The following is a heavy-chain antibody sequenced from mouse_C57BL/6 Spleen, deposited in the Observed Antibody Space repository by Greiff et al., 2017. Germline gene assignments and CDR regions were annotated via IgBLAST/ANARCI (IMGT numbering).Heavy chain of an antibody. D-gene: IGHD2-4*01. V-gene: IGHV1-72*01. Sequence: QVQLQQPGAELVKPGASVKLSCKASGYTFTSYWMHWVKQRPGRGLEWIGRIDPNSGGTKYNEKFKSKATLTVAKPSSTAYMQLSRLTSEDSAGYYCARWGKDYGEGSYAMDYWGQGTSVTVSS. CDR1: GYTFTSYW. CDR3: ARWGKDYGEGSYAMDY. J-gene: IGHJ4*01. CDR2: IDPNSGGT.